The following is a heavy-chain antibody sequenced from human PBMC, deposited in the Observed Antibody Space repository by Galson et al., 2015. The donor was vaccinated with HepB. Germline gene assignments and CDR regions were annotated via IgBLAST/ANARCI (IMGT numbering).Heavy chain of an antibody. J-gene: IGHJ4*02. Sequence: SLRLSCAASGFTFSSHAMHWVRQAPGKGLDWVAVISFDGSNKNYADSVKGRFTVSRDNSKNTLYLQLSSLKPEDTGVYYCAKDPQIAVAGIDVNYFDYWGQGTLVTVSS. CDR1: GFTFSSHA. CDR2: ISFDGSNK. D-gene: IGHD6-19*01. V-gene: IGHV3-30-3*01. CDR3: AKDPQIAVAGIDVNYFDY.